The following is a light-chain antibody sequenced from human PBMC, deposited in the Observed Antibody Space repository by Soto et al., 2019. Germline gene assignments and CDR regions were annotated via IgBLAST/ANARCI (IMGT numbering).Light chain of an antibody. CDR1: QSLSNW. CDR3: QQYSTYAT. V-gene: IGKV1-5*01. Sequence: IQMTHSPSTLSASVGDRVTIPCRASQSLSNWLAWYQQKPGKAPKLLIFDVSSLESGVPSRFSGSGSGTEFTLTISSLQPDDFATYYCQQYSTYATFGQGTKVDIK. CDR2: DVS. J-gene: IGKJ1*01.